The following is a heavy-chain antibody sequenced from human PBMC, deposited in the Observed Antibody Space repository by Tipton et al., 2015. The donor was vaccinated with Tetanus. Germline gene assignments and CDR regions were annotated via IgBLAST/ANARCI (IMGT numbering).Heavy chain of an antibody. V-gene: IGHV4-31*02. J-gene: IGHJ3*02. D-gene: IGHD5-12*01. CDR3: ASVYYRGRDRAFDI. Sequence: LRLSCTVSGASIRNSDYNWSWIRQFPGKGLEWIGVIHYSGTIYYNPSLKSRVTISVDTSENQFSLTLISVTAADTAVYYCASVYYRGRDRAFDIWCQGTMVSVSS. CDR1: GASIRNSDYN. CDR2: IHYSGTI.